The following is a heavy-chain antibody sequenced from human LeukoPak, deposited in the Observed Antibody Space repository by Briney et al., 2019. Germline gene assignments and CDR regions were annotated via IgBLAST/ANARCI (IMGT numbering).Heavy chain of an antibody. CDR2: ISTSSIYI. CDR3: AKAAGHDNRDDSFDI. Sequence: GGSLRLSCAASGFTFSSYSMNWVRQAPGKGLEWVSSISTSSIYIYYADSVKGRYAISRDNSKNTLYLQINSLRVEDTASYYCAKAAGHDNRDDSFDIWGQGTMVTVSS. V-gene: IGHV3-21*04. J-gene: IGHJ3*02. CDR1: GFTFSSYS. D-gene: IGHD3-22*01.